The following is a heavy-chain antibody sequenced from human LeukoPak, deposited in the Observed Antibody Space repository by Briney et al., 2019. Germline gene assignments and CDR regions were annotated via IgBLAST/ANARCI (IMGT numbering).Heavy chain of an antibody. Sequence: GRSLRLSCAASGFTFSNYGMHWVRQAPGKGLEWVAVIWYDGSNKYYGDSVKGRFTISRDNAKNSLYLQMNSLRAEDTAVYYCARGSEWELLSCDYWGQGTLVTVSS. CDR3: ARGSEWELLSCDY. CDR1: GFTFSNYG. V-gene: IGHV3-33*01. J-gene: IGHJ4*02. D-gene: IGHD1-26*01. CDR2: IWYDGSNK.